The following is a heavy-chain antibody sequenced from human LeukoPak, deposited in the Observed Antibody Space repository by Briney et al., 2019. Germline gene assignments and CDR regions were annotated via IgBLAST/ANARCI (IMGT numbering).Heavy chain of an antibody. D-gene: IGHD3-16*02. J-gene: IGHJ4*02. CDR2: INHSGST. V-gene: IGHV4-34*01. CDR3: ARGRPGDYVWGSYRSYFDY. CDR1: GGSFSGYY. Sequence: SETLSLTCAVYGGSFSGYYWSWVRQPPGKGLEWIGEINHSGSTNYNPSLKSRVTISVDTSKNQFSLKLSSVTAADTAVYYCARGRPGDYVWGSYRSYFDYWGQGTLVTVSS.